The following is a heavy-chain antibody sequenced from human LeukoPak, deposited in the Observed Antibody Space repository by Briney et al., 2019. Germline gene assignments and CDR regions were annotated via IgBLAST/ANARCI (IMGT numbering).Heavy chain of an antibody. V-gene: IGHV4-4*07. CDR2: IYTSGST. Sequence: SETLSLTCTVSGGSISSYYWSWIRQPAGKGLEWIGRIYTSGSTNYNPSLKSRVTMSVDTSKNQFSLKLSSVTAADTAVYYCARTAGDSSGWVLYYFDYWGQGTLVTVSS. CDR1: GGSISSYY. D-gene: IGHD6-19*01. J-gene: IGHJ4*02. CDR3: ARTAGDSSGWVLYYFDY.